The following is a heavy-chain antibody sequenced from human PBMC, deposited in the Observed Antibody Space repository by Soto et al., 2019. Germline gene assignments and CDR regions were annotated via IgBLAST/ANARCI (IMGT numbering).Heavy chain of an antibody. CDR1: GGSISSYY. D-gene: IGHD2-2*01. J-gene: IGHJ6*03. V-gene: IGHV4-59*01. CDR2: IYYSGST. CDR3: AGKTNCSSTSCPYYYYYMDV. Sequence: SETLSLTCTVSGGSISSYYWSWIRQPPGKGLEWIGYIYYSGSTNYNPSLKSRVTISVDTSKNQFSLKLSSVTAADTAVYYCAGKTNCSSTSCPYYYYYMDVWGKGTTVTVSS.